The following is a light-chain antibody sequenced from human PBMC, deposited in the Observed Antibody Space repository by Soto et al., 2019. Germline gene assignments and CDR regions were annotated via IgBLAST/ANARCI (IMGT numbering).Light chain of an antibody. V-gene: IGKV3-20*01. CDR2: GAS. Sequence: EIVLTQSPGTLSLSPGERTTLSCRASQSVSSSFLAWYQQKPGQAPRLLIYGASSRATGIPDRFSGSGSGTDLTLTTSRMEPEDLAVYFCQQYGSSPQTFGQGTKVDIK. CDR3: QQYGSSPQT. J-gene: IGKJ1*01. CDR1: QSVSSSF.